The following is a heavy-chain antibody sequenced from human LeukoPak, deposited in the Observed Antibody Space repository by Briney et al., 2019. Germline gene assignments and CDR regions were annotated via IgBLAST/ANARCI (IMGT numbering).Heavy chain of an antibody. Sequence: GESLRLSCAASGFTISSNYMSWVRQAPGKGLEWISVIYIGGGTYYADSVKGRFTISRDNSKNTVSLQMNSLRDEDTAVYYCARGGDVSGSSWGQGTLVTVSS. D-gene: IGHD3-10*01. CDR3: ARGGDVSGSS. CDR1: GFTISSNY. V-gene: IGHV3-66*01. CDR2: IYIGGGT. J-gene: IGHJ5*02.